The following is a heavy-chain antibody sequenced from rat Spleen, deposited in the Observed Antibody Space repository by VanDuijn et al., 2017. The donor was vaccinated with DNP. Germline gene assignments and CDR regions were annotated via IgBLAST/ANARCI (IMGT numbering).Heavy chain of an antibody. J-gene: IGHJ3*01. CDR3: ARLGTTYWFAY. D-gene: IGHD1-4*01. CDR1: GFTFNNYW. CDR2: IIGGGGTT. V-gene: IGHV5-31*01. Sequence: EVQLVESGGDLVQPGRSLKLSCVGSGFTFNNYWMMWIRRVPGKGLEWVASIIGGGGTTYYSDSVKGRFTISRDNAKDTHYLQMDSLRSEDTATYYCARLGTTYWFAYWGQGTLVTVSS.